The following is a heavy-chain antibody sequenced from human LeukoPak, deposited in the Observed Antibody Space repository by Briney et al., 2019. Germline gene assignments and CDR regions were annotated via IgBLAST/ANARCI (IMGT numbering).Heavy chain of an antibody. CDR1: GGTFSSYA. CDR3: ATPESIVVEPAAILTDAFDI. Sequence: ASVKVSCKASGGTFSSYAISWVRQAPGQGLEWMGGIIPIFGTANYAQKFQGRVTITADESTSTAYMELSSLRSEDTAVYYCATPESIVVEPAAILTDAFDIWGQGTMVTVSS. V-gene: IGHV1-69*13. CDR2: IIPIFGTA. J-gene: IGHJ3*02. D-gene: IGHD2-2*02.